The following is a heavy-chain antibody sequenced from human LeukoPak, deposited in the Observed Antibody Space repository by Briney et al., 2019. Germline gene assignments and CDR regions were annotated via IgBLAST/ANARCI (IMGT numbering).Heavy chain of an antibody. Sequence: KESGPTLVKPTQTLTLTCTFSGFSLSTSGVGVGWIRQPPGKALEWLARIDWDDDKYYSTSLKTRLTISKDTSKNQVVLTMTNMDPVDTATYYCARTSGYDWDFDYWGQGTLVTVSS. J-gene: IGHJ4*02. V-gene: IGHV2-70*04. CDR2: IDWDDDK. CDR1: GFSLSTSGVG. CDR3: ARTSGYDWDFDY. D-gene: IGHD5-12*01.